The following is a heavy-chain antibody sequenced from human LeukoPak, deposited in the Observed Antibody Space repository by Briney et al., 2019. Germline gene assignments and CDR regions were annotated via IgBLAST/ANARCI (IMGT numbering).Heavy chain of an antibody. Sequence: SETLSLTCAVYGGSFSGYYWSWIRQAPGKGLEWIREINHSGSTNYNPSLKSRVTISVDTSKNQFSLKLSSVTAADTAVYYCARVCSGGSCYHYWGQGTLVTVSS. CDR1: GGSFSGYY. CDR3: ARVCSGGSCYHY. V-gene: IGHV4-34*01. J-gene: IGHJ4*02. D-gene: IGHD2-15*01. CDR2: INHSGST.